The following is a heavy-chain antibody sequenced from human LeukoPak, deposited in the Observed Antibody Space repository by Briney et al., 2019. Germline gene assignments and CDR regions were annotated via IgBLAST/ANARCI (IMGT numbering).Heavy chain of an antibody. Sequence: ASVKVSCKASGGTFSSYAISWVRQAPGQGLEWMGWINTNTGNPTYAQGFTGRFVFSLDTSVSTAYLQISSLKAEDTAVYYCARDPPYDILTGYSFRFDPWGQGTLVTVSS. V-gene: IGHV7-4-1*02. CDR2: INTNTGNP. CDR3: ARDPPYDILTGYSFRFDP. D-gene: IGHD3-9*01. CDR1: GGTFSSYA. J-gene: IGHJ5*02.